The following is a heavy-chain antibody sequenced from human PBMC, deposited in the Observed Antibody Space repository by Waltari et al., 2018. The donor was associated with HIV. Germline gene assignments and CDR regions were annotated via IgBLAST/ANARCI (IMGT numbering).Heavy chain of an antibody. CDR1: GFTFSSYS. J-gene: IGHJ4*02. CDR2: IRSSSSYK. Sequence: EVQLVESGGGLVKPGGSLRLACAASGFTFSSYSMKWVRQAPGKGLEWVSFIRSSSSYKYDADSVKGRFTIARDNAKNSLYLQMNSLRAEDTAVYYCARVATMIVVVTNPYYFDYWGQGTLVTVSS. V-gene: IGHV3-21*01. CDR3: ARVATMIVVVTNPYYFDY. D-gene: IGHD3-22*01.